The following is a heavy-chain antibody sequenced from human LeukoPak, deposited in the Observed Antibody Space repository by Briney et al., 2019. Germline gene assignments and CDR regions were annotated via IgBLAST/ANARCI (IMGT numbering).Heavy chain of an antibody. J-gene: IGHJ3*02. CDR1: GFTFSNFW. D-gene: IGHD1-26*01. V-gene: IGHV3-7*05. CDR3: ARDPSGNDPFDI. Sequence: GGSLRLSCAASGFTFSNFWMSLVRQAPGKGLEWVANINDDGSEKYYVDSVKGRFTISRDNAKNSLYLQMNSLRVEDAAVYFCARDPSGNDPFDIWGQGTMVIVSS. CDR2: INDDGSEK.